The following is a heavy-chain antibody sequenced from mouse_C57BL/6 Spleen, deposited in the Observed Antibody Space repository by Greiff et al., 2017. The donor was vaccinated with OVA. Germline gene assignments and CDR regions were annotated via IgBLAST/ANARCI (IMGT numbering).Heavy chain of an antibody. CDR3: ARFDPAWFAY. V-gene: IGHV1-54*01. CDR2: INPGSGGT. CDR1: GYAFTNYL. J-gene: IGHJ3*01. Sequence: VQLQQSGAELVRPGTSVKVSCKASGYAFTNYLIEWVKQRPGQGLEWIGVINPGSGGTNYNEKFKGKATLTADKSSSSAYMQLSSLTSEDSAVYFCARFDPAWFAYWGQGTLVTVSA.